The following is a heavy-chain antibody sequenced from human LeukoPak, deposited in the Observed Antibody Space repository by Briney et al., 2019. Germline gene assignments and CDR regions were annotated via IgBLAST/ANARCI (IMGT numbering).Heavy chain of an antibody. D-gene: IGHD2-2*01. CDR3: ARATLDIVVVPAAMTTVTPSLHFDY. J-gene: IGHJ4*02. Sequence: SETLSLTCAVYGGSFSGYYWSWIRQPPGKGLEWIGEINHSGSTNYNPSLKSRVAISVDMSKNQFSLKLSSVTAADTAVYYCARATLDIVVVPAAMTTVTPSLHFDYWGQGTLVTVSS. V-gene: IGHV4-34*01. CDR1: GGSFSGYY. CDR2: INHSGST.